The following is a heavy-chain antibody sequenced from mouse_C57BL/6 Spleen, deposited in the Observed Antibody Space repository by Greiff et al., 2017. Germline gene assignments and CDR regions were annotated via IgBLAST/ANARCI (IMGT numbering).Heavy chain of an antibody. CDR2: IDPETGGT. V-gene: IGHV1-15*01. CDR1: GYTFTDYE. Sequence: QVQLQQSGAELVRPGASVTLSCKASGYTFTDYEMHWVKQTPVPGLEWIGAIDPETGGTAYNQKFKGKAILTADKSSSTAYMELRSLTSEDSAVYYCTISRGSRYWYIDVWGTGTTVTVSS. D-gene: IGHD1-1*01. CDR3: TISRGSRYWYIDV. J-gene: IGHJ1*03.